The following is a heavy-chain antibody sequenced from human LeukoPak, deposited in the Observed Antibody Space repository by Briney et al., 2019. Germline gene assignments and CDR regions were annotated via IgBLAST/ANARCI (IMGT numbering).Heavy chain of an antibody. CDR3: ARDATSYYYGSGSLIDY. CDR2: INPTGGST. Sequence: ASVKVSCKASGYTFTGYYMHWVRQAPGEGLEWMGIINPTGGSTSYAQKLQGRVTMTTDTSTSTAYMELRSLRSDDTAVYYCARDATSYYYGSGSLIDYWGQGTLVTVSS. CDR1: GYTFTGYY. V-gene: IGHV1-46*01. D-gene: IGHD3-10*01. J-gene: IGHJ4*02.